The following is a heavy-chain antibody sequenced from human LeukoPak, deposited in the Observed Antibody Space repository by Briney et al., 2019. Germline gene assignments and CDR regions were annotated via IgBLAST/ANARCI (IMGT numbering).Heavy chain of an antibody. CDR2: INTNTGNP. D-gene: IGHD3-9*01. Sequence: ASVKVSCKASGYTFTSYAMNWVRQAPGQGLEWMGWINTNTGNPTYAQGFTGRFVFSLDTSVSTAYLQISSLKAEDTAVYYCARGRPVLRYFDWLATPDPDFDYWGQGTLVTVSS. CDR3: ARGRPVLRYFDWLATPDPDFDY. J-gene: IGHJ4*02. V-gene: IGHV7-4-1*02. CDR1: GYTFTSYA.